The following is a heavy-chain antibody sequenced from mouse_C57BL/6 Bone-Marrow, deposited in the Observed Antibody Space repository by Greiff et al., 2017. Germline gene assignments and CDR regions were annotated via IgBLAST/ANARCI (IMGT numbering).Heavy chain of an antibody. V-gene: IGHV1-54*01. Sequence: VQLQQSGAELVRPGTSVKVSCKASGYAFTNYLIEWVKQRPGQGLEWIGVINPGSGGTNYNEKFKGKATLTADKSSSTAYIQLSILTSEDSAVYFCARSENTTLVALDYWGQGTTLTVSS. CDR1: GYAFTNYL. D-gene: IGHD1-1*01. J-gene: IGHJ2*01. CDR3: ARSENTTLVALDY. CDR2: INPGSGGT.